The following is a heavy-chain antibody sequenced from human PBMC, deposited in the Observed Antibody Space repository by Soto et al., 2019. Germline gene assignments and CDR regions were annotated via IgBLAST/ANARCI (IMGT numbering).Heavy chain of an antibody. CDR3: AKDMAGYYGSGSLGAFDL. Sequence: GGSLRLSCAASGFTFDDYAMHWVRQAPGKGLEWVSGISWNSGSIGYADSVKGRFTISRDNAKNSLYLQMNSLRAEDTALYYCAKDMAGYYGSGSLGAFDLWGQGTMVTVSS. J-gene: IGHJ3*01. V-gene: IGHV3-9*01. CDR1: GFTFDDYA. CDR2: ISWNSGSI. D-gene: IGHD3-10*01.